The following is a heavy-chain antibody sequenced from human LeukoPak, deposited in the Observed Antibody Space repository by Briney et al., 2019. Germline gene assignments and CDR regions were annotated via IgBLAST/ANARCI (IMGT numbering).Heavy chain of an antibody. CDR2: INPNSGGT. D-gene: IGHD3-22*01. V-gene: IGHV1-2*02. J-gene: IGHJ2*01. Sequence: GASVKVSCKVSGSTFTNHGISWVREAPGQGLEWMGWINPNSGGTNYAQKFQGRVTMTRDTSISTAYMELSRLRSDDTAVYYCARALYYYDSSGYPLVNWYFDLWGRGTLVTVSS. CDR3: ARALYYYDSSGYPLVNWYFDL. CDR1: GSTFTNHG.